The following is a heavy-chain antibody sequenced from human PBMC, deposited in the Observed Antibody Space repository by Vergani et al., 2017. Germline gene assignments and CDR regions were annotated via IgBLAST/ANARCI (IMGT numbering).Heavy chain of an antibody. Sequence: QVQLLQSESELKKPGTSVKISCTTSGYTFTKSALSWVRQAPGQGLEWVGWINTETGKPTYAPAFSGRFVFSLDTSVSTAYLEIANLQTDDTAVYYCAIAPYRSWGQGTPVIV. CDR3: AIAPYRS. CDR2: INTETGKP. D-gene: IGHD3-16*02. V-gene: IGHV7-4-1*01. J-gene: IGHJ5*02. CDR1: GYTFTKSA.